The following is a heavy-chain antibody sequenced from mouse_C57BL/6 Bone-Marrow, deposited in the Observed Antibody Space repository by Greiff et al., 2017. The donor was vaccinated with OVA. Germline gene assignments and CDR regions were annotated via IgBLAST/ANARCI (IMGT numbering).Heavy chain of an antibody. CDR3: ARSAHYYGTYDN. D-gene: IGHD1-1*01. J-gene: IGHJ2*01. CDR2: IYPRSGNT. V-gene: IGHV1-81*01. Sequence: VQLQQSGAELARPGASVKLSCKASGYTFTSYGISWVKQRTGQGLEWIGEIYPRSGNTYYNEKFKGKATLTADKSSSTAYMELRSLTSEDSAVYFCARSAHYYGTYDNWGQGTTLTVSS. CDR1: GYTFTSYG.